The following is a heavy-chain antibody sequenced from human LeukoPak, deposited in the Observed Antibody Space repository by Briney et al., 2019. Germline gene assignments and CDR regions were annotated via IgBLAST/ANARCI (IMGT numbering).Heavy chain of an antibody. J-gene: IGHJ6*02. CDR3: AKGEGSGSYYYYYGMDV. V-gene: IGHV3-7*05. D-gene: IGHD3-10*01. CDR2: IKQDGSEK. Sequence: GGSLRLSCAASGFTFSSYGMHWVRQAPGKGLEWVANIKQDGSEKYYVDSVKGRFTISRDNAKNSLYLQMNSLRAEDTAVYYCAKGEGSGSYYYYYGMDVWGQGTTVTVSS. CDR1: GFTFSSYG.